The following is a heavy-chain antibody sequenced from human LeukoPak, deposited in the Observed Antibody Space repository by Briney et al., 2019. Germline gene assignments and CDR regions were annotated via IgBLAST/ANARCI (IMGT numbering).Heavy chain of an antibody. CDR3: ARGRLGGSGSYYNVLDY. D-gene: IGHD3-10*01. CDR1: GGSSRSGDYF. V-gene: IGHV4-61*08. Sequence: SQTLSLTCAVSGGSSRSGDYFWSWIRQPPGKGLEWIGYISYSGSTNYNPSLKSRVTISVDTSRNQFSLKLSSVTAADTAVYYCARGRLGGSGSYYNVLDYWGQGTLVTVSS. CDR2: ISYSGST. J-gene: IGHJ4*02.